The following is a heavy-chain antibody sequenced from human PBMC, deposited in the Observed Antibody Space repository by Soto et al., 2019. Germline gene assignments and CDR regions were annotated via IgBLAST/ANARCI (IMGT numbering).Heavy chain of an antibody. D-gene: IGHD4-17*01. CDR2: ISYDGSNK. J-gene: IGHJ4*02. Sequence: QVQLVESGGGVVQPGRSLRLSCAASGFTFSSYGMHWVRQAPGKGLEWVAVISYDGSNKYYADSVKGRFTISRDNSKNTLYLQMNSLRAEDTAVYYCAKEWADRVTKTTPVVYWGQGTLVTVSS. V-gene: IGHV3-30*18. CDR1: GFTFSSYG. CDR3: AKEWADRVTKTTPVVY.